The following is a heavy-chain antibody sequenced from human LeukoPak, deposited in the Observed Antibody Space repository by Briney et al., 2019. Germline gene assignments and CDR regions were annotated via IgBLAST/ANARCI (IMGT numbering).Heavy chain of an antibody. Sequence: ASVKVSCKASGYTFTSYGISWVRQAPGQGLEWMGWISAYNGNTNYAQKLQGRVTMTRDTSTSTAYMELRSLRSDDTAVYYCARDLRLLWFGELSEGGFDYWGQGTLVTASS. CDR2: ISAYNGNT. J-gene: IGHJ4*02. V-gene: IGHV1-18*01. D-gene: IGHD3-10*01. CDR1: GYTFTSYG. CDR3: ARDLRLLWFGELSEGGFDY.